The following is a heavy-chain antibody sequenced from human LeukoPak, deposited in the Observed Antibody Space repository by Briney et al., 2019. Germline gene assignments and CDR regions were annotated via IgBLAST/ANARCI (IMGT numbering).Heavy chain of an antibody. D-gene: IGHD6-19*01. CDR1: GYTFTGYY. CDR2: INPKSGGT. J-gene: IGHJ4*02. V-gene: IGHV1-2*02. Sequence: ASVKVSCKASGYTFTGYYMHWVRQAPGQGLEWVGWINPKSGGTNYAQKFQGRVTVTSDTSITTVYMELSRLRSGDTAVYYCARRVFSGWGYYFDYWGQGTLVTVSS. CDR3: ARRVFSGWGYYFDY.